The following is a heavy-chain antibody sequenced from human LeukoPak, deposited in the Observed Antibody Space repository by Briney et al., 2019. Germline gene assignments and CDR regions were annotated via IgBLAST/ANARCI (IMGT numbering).Heavy chain of an antibody. CDR3: ARDSVAAAGSDY. Sequence: SGGSLRLSCAASGFTFSSYAMHWVRQAPGKGLEWVSVIYSGGSTYYADSVKGRFTISRDNSKNTLYLQMNSLRAEDTAVYYCARDSVAAAGSDYWGQGTLVTVSS. V-gene: IGHV3-53*01. D-gene: IGHD6-13*01. CDR2: IYSGGST. CDR1: GFTFSSYA. J-gene: IGHJ4*02.